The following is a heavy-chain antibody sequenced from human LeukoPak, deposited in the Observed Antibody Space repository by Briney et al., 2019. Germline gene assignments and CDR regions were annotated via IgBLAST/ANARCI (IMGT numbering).Heavy chain of an antibody. V-gene: IGHV3-72*01. CDR2: SRNKANSYTT. Sequence: GGSLRPSCAASGFTFSDHNMDWVRQAPGKGLEWVGRSRNKANSYTTEYAASVKGRFTFSRDDSKNSLYLQMNSLKVEDTAVYYCARTLSGYVYGLDVWGQGTTVTVSS. D-gene: IGHD5-12*01. CDR3: ARTLSGYVYGLDV. J-gene: IGHJ6*02. CDR1: GFTFSDHN.